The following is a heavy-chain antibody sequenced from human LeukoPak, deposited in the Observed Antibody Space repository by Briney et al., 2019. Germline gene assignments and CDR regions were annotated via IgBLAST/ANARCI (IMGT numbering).Heavy chain of an antibody. CDR3: ARERRITFGSDASDI. J-gene: IGHJ3*02. V-gene: IGHV3-7*01. D-gene: IGHD3-16*01. CDR2: IKQDGSEK. Sequence: GGSLRLSCAASGFTVSSNYMSWVRQAPGKGLEWVANIKQDGSEKYYVDSVKGRFTISRDNAKNSLYLQMNSLRAEDTAVYYCARERRITFGSDASDIWGQGTRVTVSS. CDR1: GFTVSSNY.